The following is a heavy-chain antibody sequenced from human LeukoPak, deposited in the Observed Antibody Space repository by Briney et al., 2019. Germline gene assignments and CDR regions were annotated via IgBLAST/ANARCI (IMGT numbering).Heavy chain of an antibody. V-gene: IGHV3-66*01. CDR2: IYSDGSS. D-gene: IGHD6-13*01. CDR3: ARVESAAGTGNWFDP. CDR1: GFTVSSYY. J-gene: IGHJ5*02. Sequence: GGSLRLSCAASGFTVSSYYMTWVRQAPGKGLEWVSVIYSDGSSFYADSVKGRFTMSRDNSKNTLYLQMSSLRAEDTAVYYCARVESAAGTGNWFDPWGQGTLVTVSS.